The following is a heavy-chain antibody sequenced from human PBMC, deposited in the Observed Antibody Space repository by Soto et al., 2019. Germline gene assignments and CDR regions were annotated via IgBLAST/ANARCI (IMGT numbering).Heavy chain of an antibody. J-gene: IGHJ4*02. V-gene: IGHV4-39*02. CDR1: GGSISSSSYY. CDR2: IYYRGNT. D-gene: IGHD2-15*01. CDR3: AREGGGYCSGGSCQVDY. Sequence: ETLSLTCTVSGGSISSSSYYWGWIRQPPGKGLEWIGSIYYRGNTYYNPSLKSRVTISVDTSKNQFSLKLSSVTAADTAVYYCAREGGGYCSGGSCQVDYWGQGTLVTVSS.